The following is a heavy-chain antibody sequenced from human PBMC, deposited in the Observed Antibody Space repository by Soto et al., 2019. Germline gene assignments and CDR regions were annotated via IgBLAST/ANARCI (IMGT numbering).Heavy chain of an antibody. Sequence: KASGYTFTGYYMHWVRQAPGQGLEWMGWINPNSGGTNYAQKFQGRVTMTRDTSISTAYMELSRLRSDDTAVYYCARVTYCGGDCYSPNYDYWGQGTLVTAPQ. CDR3: ARVTYCGGDCYSPNYDY. CDR2: INPNSGGT. D-gene: IGHD2-21*02. V-gene: IGHV1-2*02. J-gene: IGHJ4*02. CDR1: GYTFTGYY.